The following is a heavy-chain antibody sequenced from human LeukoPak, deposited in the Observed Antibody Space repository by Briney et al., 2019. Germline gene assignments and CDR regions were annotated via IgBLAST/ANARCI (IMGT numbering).Heavy chain of an antibody. CDR3: ARGDYYDSSGYCDY. CDR1: GGSISSGGYY. D-gene: IGHD3-22*01. Sequence: PSETLSLTCTVSGGSISSGGYYWSWIRPHPGKGLEWTGYIYYSGSTYYNPSLKSRVTISVDTSKNQFSLKLSSVTAADTAVYYCARGDYYDSSGYCDYWGQGTLVTVSS. V-gene: IGHV4-31*03. CDR2: IYYSGST. J-gene: IGHJ4*02.